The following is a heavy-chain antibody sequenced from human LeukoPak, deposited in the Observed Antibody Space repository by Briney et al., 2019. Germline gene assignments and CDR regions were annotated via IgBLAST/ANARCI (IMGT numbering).Heavy chain of an antibody. CDR2: IFHRGST. Sequence: SETLSLTCTVSNDSISSGDYYWNWIRQPPGKGLEWIGYIFHRGSTNYNPSLKSRVTISVDTSKNQFSLKLSSVTAADTAVYYCASFYDSSGYLGRTVDYWGQGTLVTVSS. J-gene: IGHJ4*02. CDR1: NDSISSGDYY. CDR3: ASFYDSSGYLGRTVDY. V-gene: IGHV4-30-4*01. D-gene: IGHD3-22*01.